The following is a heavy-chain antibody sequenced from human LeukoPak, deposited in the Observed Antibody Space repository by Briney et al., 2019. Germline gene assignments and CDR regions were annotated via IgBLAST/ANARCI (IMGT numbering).Heavy chain of an antibody. V-gene: IGHV3-7*03. J-gene: IGHJ4*02. CDR2: LNQEGSEK. Sequence: GGSLRLSCAAPGFTFSIYWMTWVSQAPGKGLEWVASLNQEGSEKYYVDSVKGRFTISRDNAQKSLYLEMKSLSAKDTAVYYCARAVTSTEGYWGQGTLVTVS. CDR1: GFTFSIYW. CDR3: ARAVTSTEGY.